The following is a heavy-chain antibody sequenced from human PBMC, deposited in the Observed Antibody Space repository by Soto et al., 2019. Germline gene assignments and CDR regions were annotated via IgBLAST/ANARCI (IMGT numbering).Heavy chain of an antibody. CDR3: ARGGLTPVPPLT. CDR2: INRSGST. J-gene: IGHJ4*02. V-gene: IGHV4-34*01. CDR1: GGSFSGYY. Sequence: QMQLQQWGAGLLKPSETLSLTCAVYGGSFSGYYYYWIRQPPGKGLEWIGEINRSGSTNYNPSLKSRVTISVDTSKNQFSLTLSSVTAADTAIYYCARGGLTPVPPLTWGQGTLVTVSS. D-gene: IGHD4-17*01.